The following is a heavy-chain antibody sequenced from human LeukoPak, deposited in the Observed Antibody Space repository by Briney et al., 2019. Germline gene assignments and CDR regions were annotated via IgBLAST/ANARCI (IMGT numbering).Heavy chain of an antibody. V-gene: IGHV4-61*10. Sequence: SETLSLTCTVSGGSISSGNYYWSWIRQPAGKGLEWIGHIYINGNTNYNPSLKSRVTMSVDTSRNQFSLRLSSVTAADTAVYYCARGPYSYDSSGAFDIWGQGTMVTVSS. J-gene: IGHJ3*02. D-gene: IGHD3-22*01. CDR2: IYINGNT. CDR1: GGSISSGNYY. CDR3: ARGPYSYDSSGAFDI.